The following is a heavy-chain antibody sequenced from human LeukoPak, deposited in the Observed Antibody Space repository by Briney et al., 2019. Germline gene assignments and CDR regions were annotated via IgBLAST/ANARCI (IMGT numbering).Heavy chain of an antibody. J-gene: IGHJ4*02. CDR2: IYYTGST. D-gene: IGHD2-15*01. CDR3: ARVRSYCSGGSCYPYYFDY. V-gene: IGHV4-59*01. CDR1: GGSISTYF. Sequence: PSETLSLTCTVSGGSISTYFWGWIRQPPGKGLEWIGYIYYTGSTYYSSSLKSRVTISMDTSKNQFSLKLIPVTAADAAVYYCARVRSYCSGGSCYPYYFDYWGQGTLVTVSS.